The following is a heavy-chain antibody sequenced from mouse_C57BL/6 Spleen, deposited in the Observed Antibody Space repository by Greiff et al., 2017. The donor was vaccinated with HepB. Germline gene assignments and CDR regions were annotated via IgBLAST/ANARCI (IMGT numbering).Heavy chain of an antibody. Sequence: SLNFSCKASGYTFTSYWMHWVKQRPFQGLEWIGRIHPSDSDTNYNQKFKGKATLTVDKSSSTAYMQLSSLTSEDSAVYYCAIWSGGYAMDYWGQGTSVTVSS. CDR1: GYTFTSYW. V-gene: IGHV1-74*01. CDR3: AIWSGGYAMDY. CDR2: IHPSDSDT. J-gene: IGHJ4*01.